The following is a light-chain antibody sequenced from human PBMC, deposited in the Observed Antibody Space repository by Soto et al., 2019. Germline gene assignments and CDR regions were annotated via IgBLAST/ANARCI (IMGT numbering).Light chain of an antibody. V-gene: IGKV1-5*01. CDR1: QSIGDS. Sequence: VRMNMSPATLSAKEGDRVTITCRASQSIGDSLAWYQQKPGKAPYLLISDVSSLERGVPSRFSGSGSGTEFTLTISSMQPDDFAPFCCQQYNNYPLPFGGG. J-gene: IGKJ4*01. CDR3: QQYNNYPLP. CDR2: DVS.